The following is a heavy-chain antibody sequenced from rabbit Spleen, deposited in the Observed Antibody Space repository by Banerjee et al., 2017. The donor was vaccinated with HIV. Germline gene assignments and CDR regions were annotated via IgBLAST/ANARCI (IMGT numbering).Heavy chain of an antibody. CDR1: GFDFSSGYD. V-gene: IGHV1S45*01. CDR3: ARDTGSSFSSYGMDL. J-gene: IGHJ6*01. CDR2: IYNGDGST. Sequence: QEQLVESGGGLVQPEGSLTLTCTASGFDFSSGYDMCWVRQAPGKGLQWIACIYNGDGSTYYANWAKGRFTISRTSSTTVTLQMTSLTVADTATYFCARDTGSSFSSYGMDLWGPGTLVTVS. D-gene: IGHD8-1*01.